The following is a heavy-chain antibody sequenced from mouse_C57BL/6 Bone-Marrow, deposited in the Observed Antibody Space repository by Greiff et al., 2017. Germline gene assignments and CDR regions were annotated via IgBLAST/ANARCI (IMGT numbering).Heavy chain of an antibody. D-gene: IGHD2-13*01. V-gene: IGHV1-58*01. Sequence: VQLQQSGAELVRPGSSVKMSCKTSGYTFTSYGINWVKQRPGQGLEWLGYIYIGNGYTEYNEKFKGKATLTSDTSSSTAYMQLSRLTSEDSAIYFCARTYYGDYLGFAYWGQGTLVTVSA. CDR2: IYIGNGYT. CDR1: GYTFTSYG. J-gene: IGHJ3*01. CDR3: ARTYYGDYLGFAY.